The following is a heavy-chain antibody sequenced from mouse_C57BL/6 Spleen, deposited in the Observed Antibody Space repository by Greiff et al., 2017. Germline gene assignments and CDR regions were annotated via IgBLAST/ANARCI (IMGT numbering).Heavy chain of an antibody. V-gene: IGHV1-66*01. CDR3: ARYGSRGYYFDY. CDR2: IYPGSGNT. CDR1: GYSFTSYY. J-gene: IGHJ2*01. Sequence: QVQLQQSGPELVRPGASVKISCKASGYSFTSYYIHWVKQRPGQGLEWIGWIYPGSGNTKYNEKFKGKATLTADTSSSTAYMQLSSLTSGDSAVYYCARYGSRGYYFDYWGQGTTLTVSA. D-gene: IGHD1-1*01.